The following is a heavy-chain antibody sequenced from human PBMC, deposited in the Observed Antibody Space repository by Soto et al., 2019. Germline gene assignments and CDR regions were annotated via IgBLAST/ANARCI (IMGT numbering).Heavy chain of an antibody. D-gene: IGHD1-1*01. CDR1: GFTFSNKA. V-gene: IGHV3-23*01. Sequence: PGGSLRLSCVASGFTFSNKAMTWVRQAPGKGLEWVSVISHNGGRTIYADSVKGRFTVSRDNSKNTLYLQMNSLGAEDTALYYCASRPDNWDLGPLDFWGQGTLVTVS. J-gene: IGHJ4*02. CDR2: ISHNGGRT. CDR3: ASRPDNWDLGPLDF.